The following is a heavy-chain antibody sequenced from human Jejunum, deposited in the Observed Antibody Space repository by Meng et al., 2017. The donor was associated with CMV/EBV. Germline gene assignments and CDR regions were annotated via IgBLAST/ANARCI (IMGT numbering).Heavy chain of an antibody. CDR1: SSYA. V-gene: IGHV3-23*01. J-gene: IGHJ4*02. CDR3: AKAPSPYCSNGVCYSFDY. D-gene: IGHD2-8*01. Sequence: SSYAMSWVRQAPGEGLEWVSTISDSGTSTFYADSVKGRFAISRDNSKNTLYLQMNSLRAEDTAVYYCAKAPSPYCSNGVCYSFDYWGQGTLVTVSS. CDR2: ISDSGTST.